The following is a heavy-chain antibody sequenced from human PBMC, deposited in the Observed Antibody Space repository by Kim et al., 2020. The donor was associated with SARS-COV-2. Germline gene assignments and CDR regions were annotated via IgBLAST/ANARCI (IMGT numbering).Heavy chain of an antibody. J-gene: IGHJ4*02. CDR3: ARGSRIAAAGYY. V-gene: IGHV4-34*01. D-gene: IGHD6-13*01. Sequence: NSNPSLESRVTISVDTSKNQFSLKLSSVTAADTAVYYCARGSRIAAAGYYWGQGTLVTVSS.